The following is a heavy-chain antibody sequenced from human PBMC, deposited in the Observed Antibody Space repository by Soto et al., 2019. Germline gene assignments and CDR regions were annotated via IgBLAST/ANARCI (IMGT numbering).Heavy chain of an antibody. CDR3: ARRADYVWGKNWFDP. V-gene: IGHV4-39*01. D-gene: IGHD3-16*01. CDR2: IYYSGST. CDR1: GGSISSSSYY. Sequence: SETLSLTCTVSGGSISSSSYYWGWIRQPPGKGLEWIGSIYYSGSTYYNPSLKSRVTISVDTSKDQFSLKLSSVTAADTAVYYCARRADYVWGKNWFDPWGQGTLVT. J-gene: IGHJ5*02.